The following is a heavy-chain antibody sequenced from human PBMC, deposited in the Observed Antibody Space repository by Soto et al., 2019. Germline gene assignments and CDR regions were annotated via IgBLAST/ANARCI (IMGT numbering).Heavy chain of an antibody. Sequence: PVGSLRLSCSASGFTFSSYALHWVRQAPGKGLQYVSAISGSGSNTDYADSVKGRFTISRDDSKNTLYLQMSSLRAEDTAVYYCVKDATPSDFWSGYYTHFDYWGQGTLVTVSS. D-gene: IGHD3-3*01. V-gene: IGHV3-64D*06. CDR1: GFTFSSYA. CDR2: ISGSGSNT. J-gene: IGHJ4*02. CDR3: VKDATPSDFWSGYYTHFDY.